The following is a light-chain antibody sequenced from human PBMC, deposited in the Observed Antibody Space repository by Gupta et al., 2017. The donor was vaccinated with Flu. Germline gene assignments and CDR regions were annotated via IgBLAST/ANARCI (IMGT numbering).Light chain of an antibody. CDR2: EVT. J-gene: IGLJ3*02. CDR3: GSYTSSSTWV. V-gene: IGLV2-14*01. CDR1: SSDIGGYNY. Sequence: QSALTQPASVSGSPGQSITSSCTGTSSDIGGYNYVSWYLQHTGKAPKLLIYEVTNRPSGVSNRFSGSKSGNTASLTVSGLQAEDEADYFCGSYTSSSTWVFGGGTKLTVL.